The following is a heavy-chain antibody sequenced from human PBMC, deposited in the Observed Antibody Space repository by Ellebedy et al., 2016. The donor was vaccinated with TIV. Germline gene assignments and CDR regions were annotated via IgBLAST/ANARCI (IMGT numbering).Heavy chain of an antibody. D-gene: IGHD6-6*01. CDR3: AAFPYISTSSAY. Sequence: AASVKVSCKTSGYIFTAYHIHWVRQAPGQGLEWMGWLHPSSGGTTYAQNFQGRVSMTRDTSISTAYMELSRLNSDDTAVYYCAAFPYISTSSAYWGQGTLVTVSS. J-gene: IGHJ4*02. CDR2: LHPSSGGT. V-gene: IGHV1-2*02. CDR1: GYIFTAYH.